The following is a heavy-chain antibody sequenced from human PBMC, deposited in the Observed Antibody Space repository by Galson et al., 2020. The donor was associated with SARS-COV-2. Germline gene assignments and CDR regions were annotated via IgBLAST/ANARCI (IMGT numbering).Heavy chain of an antibody. CDR2: IYTSGST. CDR1: GGSISSYY. J-gene: IGHJ5*02. CDR3: ARGVPAAIYSAVEGGWFDP. V-gene: IGHV4-4*07. D-gene: IGHD2-2*01. Sequence: SETLSLTCTVSGGSISSYYWSWIRQPAGKGLEWIGRIYTSGSTNYNPSLKSRVTMSVDTSKNQFSLKLSSVTAADTAVYYCARGVPAAIYSAVEGGWFDPWGQGTLVTVSS.